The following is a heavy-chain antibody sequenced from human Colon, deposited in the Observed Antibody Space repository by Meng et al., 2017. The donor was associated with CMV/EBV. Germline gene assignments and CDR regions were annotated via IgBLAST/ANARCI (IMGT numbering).Heavy chain of an antibody. CDR1: GFNCSTYG. Sequence: EVQLLGCGGGLVQPGGSLRLSCLGSGFNCSTYGMSWLRQAPGKGLEWVSGISRSGAYTHYADSVKGRFTISRDNSKNTLSLQMNSLRAEDTAVYYCAKVFQGYDWNPLDYWGQGALVTVSS. J-gene: IGHJ4*02. V-gene: IGHV3-23*01. D-gene: IGHD1-20*01. CDR2: ISRSGAYT. CDR3: AKVFQGYDWNPLDY.